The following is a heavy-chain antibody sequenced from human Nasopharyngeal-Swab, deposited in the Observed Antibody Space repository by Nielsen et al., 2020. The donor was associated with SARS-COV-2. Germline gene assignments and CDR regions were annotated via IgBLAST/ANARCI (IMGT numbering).Heavy chain of an antibody. D-gene: IGHD3-10*01. CDR3: ARANGVRGVIVDYYYMDV. J-gene: IGHJ6*03. CDR1: GGSISSGGYY. V-gene: IGHV4-31*03. CDR2: IYYSGST. Sequence: SETLSLTYTVSGGSISSGGYYWSWIRQHPGKGLEWIGYIYYSGSTYYNPSLKSRVTISVDTSKNQFSLKLSSVTAADTAVYYCARANGVRGVIVDYYYMDVWGKGTTVTVSS.